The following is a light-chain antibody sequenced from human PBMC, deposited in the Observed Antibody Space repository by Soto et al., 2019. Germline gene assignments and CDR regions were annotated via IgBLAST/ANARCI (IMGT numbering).Light chain of an antibody. Sequence: DIVMTQTPLSLSVTPGQPASISWTSCWSLLHTDGKTYLYWYLQKPGQSPQLLIYEVSTRVSGVPDRVSGSGSGTDVTLEISRVETDDVGIYYGMQSTQLPPTFGQGTRLEIK. CDR3: MQSTQLPPT. CDR1: WSLLHTDGKTY. CDR2: EVS. J-gene: IGKJ5*01. V-gene: IGKV2D-29*02.